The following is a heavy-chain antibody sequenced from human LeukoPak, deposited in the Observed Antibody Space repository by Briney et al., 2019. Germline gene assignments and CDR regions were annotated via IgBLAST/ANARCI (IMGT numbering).Heavy chain of an antibody. Sequence: AAVTVSFKASGYTFTIYGISWVRQAPGQGLEWMGWISAYNGNTNYAQKLQGRVTMTTDTSTSTAYMELRSLRSDDTAVYYCARVGYYGSGYHYYYYGMDVWGQGTTVTVSS. D-gene: IGHD3-10*01. CDR2: ISAYNGNT. CDR1: GYTFTIYG. J-gene: IGHJ6*02. CDR3: ARVGYYGSGYHYYYYGMDV. V-gene: IGHV1-18*01.